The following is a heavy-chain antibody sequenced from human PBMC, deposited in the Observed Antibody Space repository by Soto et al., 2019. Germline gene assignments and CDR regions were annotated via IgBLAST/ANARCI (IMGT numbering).Heavy chain of an antibody. D-gene: IGHD4-4*01. V-gene: IGHV3-23*01. J-gene: IGHJ4*02. CDR2: ISGSGGGT. CDR1: GFTFSSYA. CDR3: ASRVPYSNYFDY. Sequence: GGSLRLSCAASGFTFSSYAMSWVRQAPGKGLEWVSAISGSGGGTYYADSGKGRFTISRDNSKNTLYLQMNSLRAEDTAVYYCASRVPYSNYFDYWGQGTLVTVSS.